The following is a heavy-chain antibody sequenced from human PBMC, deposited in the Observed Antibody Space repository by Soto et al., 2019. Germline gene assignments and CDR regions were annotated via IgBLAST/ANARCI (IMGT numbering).Heavy chain of an antibody. J-gene: IGHJ4*02. CDR3: ARAGDFGYLDY. CDR2: IYHSGST. Sequence: SKTLSLTCAVSGGSISSGGYSWSWIRQPPGKGLEWIGYIYHSGSTYYNPSLKSRVTISVDRSKNQFSLKLSSVTAADTAVYYCARAGDFGYLDYWGQGTLVTVSS. CDR1: GGSISSGGYS. D-gene: IGHD3-3*01. V-gene: IGHV4-30-2*01.